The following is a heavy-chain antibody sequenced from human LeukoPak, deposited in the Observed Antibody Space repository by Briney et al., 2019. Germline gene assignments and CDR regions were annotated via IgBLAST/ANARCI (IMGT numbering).Heavy chain of an antibody. CDR1: GYTFTSYD. D-gene: IGHD6-13*01. J-gene: IGHJ6*02. Sequence: ASVKVSCKASGYTFTSYDFNWVRQATGQRPEWMGWMSPNSGDTGYAQKFQDRVTMTRNTSISTAYMELSSLRSEDTAVYYCASEWYSSSWYYYYGMDVWGQGTTVTVSS. V-gene: IGHV1-8*01. CDR2: MSPNSGDT. CDR3: ASEWYSSSWYYYYGMDV.